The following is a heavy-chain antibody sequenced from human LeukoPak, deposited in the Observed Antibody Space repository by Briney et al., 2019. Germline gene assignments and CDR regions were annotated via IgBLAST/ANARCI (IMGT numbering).Heavy chain of an antibody. D-gene: IGHD2-2*02. J-gene: IGHJ4*02. CDR1: GFTFSSYA. Sequence: PGRSLRLSCAASGFTFSSYAMHWVRQAPGKGLEWVAVISYDGSNKYYADSVKGRLTISRDNSKNTLYLQMNSLRAEDTAVYYCARDSQEYCSSTSCYTGLFEYWGQGTLVTVSS. CDR3: ARDSQEYCSSTSCYTGLFEY. V-gene: IGHV3-30-3*01. CDR2: ISYDGSNK.